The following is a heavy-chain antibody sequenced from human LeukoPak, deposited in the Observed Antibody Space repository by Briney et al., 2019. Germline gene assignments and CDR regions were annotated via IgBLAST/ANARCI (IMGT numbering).Heavy chain of an antibody. CDR2: ISYDGSNK. CDR1: GFTFSSYA. CDR3: ARGCMDYYDSSGYYYCWFDP. J-gene: IGHJ5*02. Sequence: GGSLRLSCAASGFTFSSYAMHWVRQAPGKGLEWVTVISYDGSNKYFADSVKGRFTISRDNSKNTLYLQMNRLRAEDTAVYYCARGCMDYYDSSGYYYCWFDPWGQGTLVTVSS. V-gene: IGHV3-30-3*01. D-gene: IGHD3-22*01.